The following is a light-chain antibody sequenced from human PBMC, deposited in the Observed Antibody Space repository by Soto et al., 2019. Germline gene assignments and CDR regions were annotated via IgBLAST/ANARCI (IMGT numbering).Light chain of an antibody. Sequence: DIQMTLSPSTLSASVGDRVTITCRASESISNFLAWYQQKPGKAPNLLIYKASSLESGVPSRFSGSGSGTEFTLTISSLQPDDFATYYCQQYSSYWTFGQGTKVDIK. CDR2: KAS. J-gene: IGKJ1*01. CDR1: ESISNF. V-gene: IGKV1-5*03. CDR3: QQYSSYWT.